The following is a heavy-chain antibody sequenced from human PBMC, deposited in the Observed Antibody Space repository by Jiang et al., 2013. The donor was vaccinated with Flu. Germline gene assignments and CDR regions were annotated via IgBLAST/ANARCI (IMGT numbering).Heavy chain of an antibody. D-gene: IGHD1-26*01. J-gene: IGHJ4*02. CDR1: GFSLGTSGMC. Sequence: CTFSGFSLGTSGMCVSWIRQPPGKALEWLALIDWDDDKYYSTSLKTRLTISKDTSKNQVVLTMTNMDPVDTATYYCARTIVGAIGSRTFDYWGQGTLVTVSS. V-gene: IGHV2-70*01. CDR3: ARTIVGAIGSRTFDY. CDR2: IDWDDDK.